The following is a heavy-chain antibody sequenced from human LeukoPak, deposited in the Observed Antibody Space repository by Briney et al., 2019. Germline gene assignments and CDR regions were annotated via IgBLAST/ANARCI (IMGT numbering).Heavy chain of an antibody. J-gene: IGHJ5*02. CDR1: GYTFTRYY. CDR3: ARDSSTSFLAGP. V-gene: IGHV1-46*01. CDR2: IHPSSGST. Sequence: ASVKVSCKASGYTFTRYYMHWVRQAPGQGLEWMGIIHPSSGSTSYAQKFEGRVTMTRDTSTSTVYMELSSLRSEDTAVYYCARDSSTSFLAGPWGQGTLVTVSS. D-gene: IGHD2-2*01.